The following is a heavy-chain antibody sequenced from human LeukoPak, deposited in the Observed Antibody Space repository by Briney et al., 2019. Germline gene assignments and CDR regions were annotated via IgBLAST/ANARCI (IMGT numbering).Heavy chain of an antibody. V-gene: IGHV3-23*01. CDR3: AKGPYYDFWTSLFDY. D-gene: IGHD3-3*01. CDR2: ISGSGGST. Sequence: GRSLRLSCAASGFTFSSYAMSWVRQAPGKGLAWVSAISGSGGSTYYADSVKGRFTISRDNSKNTLYLQMNSLRAEDTAVYYCAKGPYYDFWTSLFDYWGQGTLVTVSS. J-gene: IGHJ4*02. CDR1: GFTFSSYA.